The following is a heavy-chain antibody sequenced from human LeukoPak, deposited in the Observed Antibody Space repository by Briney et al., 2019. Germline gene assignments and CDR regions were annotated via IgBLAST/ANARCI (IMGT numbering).Heavy chain of an antibody. Sequence: SVKVSCKASGGTFSSYAISWVRQAPGQGLEWMGGIIPIYGTANYAQKFQGRVTITADESTSTAYMEMSSLKSEDTAVYYCARDTAMLGWFDPWGQGTLVTVSS. V-gene: IGHV1-69*01. D-gene: IGHD5-18*01. CDR2: IIPIYGTA. CDR3: ARDTAMLGWFDP. CDR1: GGTFSSYA. J-gene: IGHJ5*02.